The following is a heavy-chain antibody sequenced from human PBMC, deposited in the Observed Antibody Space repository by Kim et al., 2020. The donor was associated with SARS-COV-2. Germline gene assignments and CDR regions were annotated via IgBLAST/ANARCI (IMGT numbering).Heavy chain of an antibody. V-gene: IGHV3-33*01. J-gene: IGHJ6*03. CDR2: IWYDGSNK. D-gene: IGHD1-1*01. CDR1: GFTFSSYG. CDR3: ARKAESGYYYYYYYMDV. Sequence: GGSLRLSCAASGFTFSSYGMHWVRQAPGKGLEWVAVIWYDGSNKYYADSVKGRFTISRDNSKNTLYLQMNSLRAEDTAVYYCARKAESGYYYYYYYMDVWGKGTTVTVSS.